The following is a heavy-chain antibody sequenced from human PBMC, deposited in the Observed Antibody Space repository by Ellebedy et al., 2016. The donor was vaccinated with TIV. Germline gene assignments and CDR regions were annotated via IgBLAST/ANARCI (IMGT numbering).Heavy chain of an antibody. CDR3: ARGVIVATIPYFDY. J-gene: IGHJ4*02. V-gene: IGHV1-69*13. Sequence: ASLKVSCKASGYTFTSYGISWVRQAPGQGLEWMGGIIPIFGTANYAQKFQGRVTITADESTSTAYMELSSLRSEDTAVYYCARGVIVATIPYFDYWGQGTLVTVSS. CDR1: GYTFTSYG. D-gene: IGHD5-12*01. CDR2: IIPIFGTA.